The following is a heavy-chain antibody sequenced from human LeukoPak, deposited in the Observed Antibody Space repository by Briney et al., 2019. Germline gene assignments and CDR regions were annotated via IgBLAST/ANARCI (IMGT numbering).Heavy chain of an antibody. Sequence: GGSLRLSCAASGFTFSSYSMNWVRQAPGKGLEWVSYISDSSSTIYYADSVKGRFTISRDNAKNSLYLQMNSLRAEDTAVYYCARVLGLLRYFDYWGQGTLVTVSS. J-gene: IGHJ4*02. CDR2: ISDSSSTI. CDR1: GFTFSSYS. CDR3: ARVLGLLRYFDY. V-gene: IGHV3-48*04. D-gene: IGHD3-16*01.